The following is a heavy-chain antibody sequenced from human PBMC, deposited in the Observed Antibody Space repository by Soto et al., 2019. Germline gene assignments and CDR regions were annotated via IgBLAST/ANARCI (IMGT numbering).Heavy chain of an antibody. V-gene: IGHV3-23*01. CDR3: AKDAPGPGWLGDY. J-gene: IGHJ4*02. Sequence: GGSLRLSCAASGFTFSIYAMSWVRQTPGKGLEWVSTIGTVGGGTSYADFVGGRFTISRDNSRNTLYLQMYSLRAEDTAVYYCAKDAPGPGWLGDYWGLGTLVTVSS. CDR2: IGTVGGGT. D-gene: IGHD3-9*01. CDR1: GFTFSIYA.